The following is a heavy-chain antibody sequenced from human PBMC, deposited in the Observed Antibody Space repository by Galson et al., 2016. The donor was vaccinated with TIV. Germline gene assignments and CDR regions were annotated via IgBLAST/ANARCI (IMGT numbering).Heavy chain of an antibody. CDR1: GFTFGHYA. CDR2: ITSKPYGATT. CDR3: TRTAMGSTRNAFDI. Sequence: SLRLSCAASGFTFGHYAVNWFRQAPGKGLEWVGFITSKPYGATTEYAASVKGRFTISRDDSRNIAYLQMSSLKTEDTAVYYCTRTAMGSTRNAFDIWGQGTVVTVSS. V-gene: IGHV3-49*03. J-gene: IGHJ3*02. D-gene: IGHD1-1*01.